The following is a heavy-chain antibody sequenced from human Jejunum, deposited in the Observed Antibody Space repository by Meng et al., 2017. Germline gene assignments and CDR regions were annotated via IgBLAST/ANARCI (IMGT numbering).Heavy chain of an antibody. J-gene: IGHJ4*02. Sequence: QVQLVQSGAELKKPGASEKISCKASGNTLTTNPNHWVRQAPGQRPEWMGWINAGNGNTKYSLKFQNRVTLTRDTSASTAYMELNSLTSADTAVYYCARDPTGGSFHYFDSWGQGALVTVSS. D-gene: IGHD1-14*01. CDR3: ARDPTGGSFHYFDS. CDR1: GNTLTTNP. V-gene: IGHV1-3*01. CDR2: INAGNGNT.